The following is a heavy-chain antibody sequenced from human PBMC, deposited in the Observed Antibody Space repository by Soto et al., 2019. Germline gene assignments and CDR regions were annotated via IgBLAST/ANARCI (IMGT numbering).Heavy chain of an antibody. J-gene: IGHJ4*02. CDR1: GFTFDYYW. D-gene: IGHD3-16*01. CDR2: LQTDGSHP. Sequence: EVQLVESGGGLVQPGGSLRLSCVASGFTFDYYWMHWVRQAPGEGLMWVSRLQTDGSHPDYADSVKGRFTISRDNAKNTLLLPMNNLRAEDPDVCYCAGGGDPDYWGQGTVVTVSS. CDR3: AGGGDPDY. V-gene: IGHV3-74*01.